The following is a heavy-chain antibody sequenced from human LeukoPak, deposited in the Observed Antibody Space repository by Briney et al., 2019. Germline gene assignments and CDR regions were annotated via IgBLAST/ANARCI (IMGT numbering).Heavy chain of an antibody. V-gene: IGHV4-59*01. J-gene: IGHJ6*03. CDR2: IYYSGST. CDR3: ATHPGRIAAASHYYYMDV. Sequence: SETLSLTCTVSGGSISSYYWSWIRQPPGKGLEWIGYIYYSGSTNYNLSLKSRVTISVDTSKNQFSLKLSSVTAADTAVYYCATHPGRIAAASHYYYMDVWGKGTTVTVSS. D-gene: IGHD6-13*01. CDR1: GGSISSYY.